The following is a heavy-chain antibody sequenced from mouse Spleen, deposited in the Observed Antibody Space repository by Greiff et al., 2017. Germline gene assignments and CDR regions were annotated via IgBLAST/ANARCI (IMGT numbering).Heavy chain of an antibody. J-gene: IGHJ2*01. Sequence: VQLQQPGAELVMPGASVKLSCKASGYTFTSYWMHWVKQRPGQGLEWIGEIDPSDSYTNYNQKFKGKATLTVDKSSSTAYMQLSSLTSEDSAVYYCARAHYDGSYFYFDYWGQGTTLTVSS. V-gene: IGHV1-69*01. CDR2: IDPSDSYT. D-gene: IGHD1-1*01. CDR3: ARAHYDGSYFYFDY. CDR1: GYTFTSYW.